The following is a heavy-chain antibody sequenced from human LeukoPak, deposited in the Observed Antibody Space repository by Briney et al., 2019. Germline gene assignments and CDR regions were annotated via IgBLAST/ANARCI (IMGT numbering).Heavy chain of an antibody. CDR3: AKGGLVTTLDY. Sequence: PGGSLRLSCAASGFTFRTSAMHWVRQAPGKGLEWVSFICGGGSNTFYADSVKGRFTISRDTSKNTLYLQMNSLRADDTAVYYCAKGGLVTTLDYWGQGTLVTVSS. D-gene: IGHD3-22*01. J-gene: IGHJ4*02. V-gene: IGHV3-23*03. CDR2: ICGGGSNT. CDR1: GFTFRTSA.